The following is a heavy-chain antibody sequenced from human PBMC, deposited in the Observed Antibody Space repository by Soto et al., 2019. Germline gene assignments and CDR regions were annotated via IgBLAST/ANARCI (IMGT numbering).Heavy chain of an antibody. V-gene: IGHV4-30-4*01. CDR1: GGSLNSGDYH. CDR3: ARDYRVTYAGAMDX. Sequence: SETLSLTCTVSGGSLNSGDYHWSWIRQSPGKGLELIGAIYYSGSIYYNPSLKSRIRISVDTSKNQFSLKVNSVTAAETAVYYCARDYRVTYAGAMDXWGQGTTVTVS. J-gene: IGHJ6*02. D-gene: IGHD3-16*01. CDR2: IYYSGSI.